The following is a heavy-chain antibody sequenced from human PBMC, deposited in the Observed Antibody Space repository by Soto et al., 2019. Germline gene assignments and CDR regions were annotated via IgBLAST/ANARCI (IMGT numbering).Heavy chain of an antibody. CDR1: GGSISRYY. CDR2: IYYSGST. J-gene: IGHJ3*02. V-gene: IGHV4-59*01. CDR3: ARDTPYCGGDCYGFDI. D-gene: IGHD2-21*02. Sequence: SETLSLTCTGSGGSISRYYWRWIRQPPGKGLEWIGYIYYSGSTNYNPSLKSRVTISVDTSKNQFSLKLSSVTAADTAVYYCARDTPYCGGDCYGFDIWGQGTMVT.